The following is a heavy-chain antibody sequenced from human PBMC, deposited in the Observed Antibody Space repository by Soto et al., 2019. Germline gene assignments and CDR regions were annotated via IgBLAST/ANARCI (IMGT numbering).Heavy chain of an antibody. CDR1: GYTFTSYG. CDR2: ISAYNGDT. Sequence: ASVKVSCKASGYTFTSYGISWVRQAPGQGLEWMGRISAYNGDTHYTQRLQGRVTMTTDTSTSTAYMELSSLRSEDTAVYYCAITPRYYYDSSGAPAFDIWGQGTMVTVSS. J-gene: IGHJ3*02. CDR3: AITPRYYYDSSGAPAFDI. V-gene: IGHV1-18*01. D-gene: IGHD3-22*01.